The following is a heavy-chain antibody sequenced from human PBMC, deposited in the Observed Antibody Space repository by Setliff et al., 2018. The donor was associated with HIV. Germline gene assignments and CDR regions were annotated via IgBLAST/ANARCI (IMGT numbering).Heavy chain of an antibody. D-gene: IGHD1-26*01. J-gene: IGHJ5*02. V-gene: IGHV4-30-4*08. Sequence: SETLSLTCTVSGGSISSDDYYWNWIRQPPGKGLEWIGYITYSGSAYYNPSLKSRVTISIDTSNNQISLRLSSVTAADTAMYYCARLVGVVYNWFDPWGQGTLVTVSS. CDR3: ARLVGVVYNWFDP. CDR1: GGSISSDDYY. CDR2: ITYSGSA.